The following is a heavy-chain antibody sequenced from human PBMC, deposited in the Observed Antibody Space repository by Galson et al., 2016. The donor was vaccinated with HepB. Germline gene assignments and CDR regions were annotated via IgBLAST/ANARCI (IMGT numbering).Heavy chain of an antibody. CDR3: ARSDAFDI. CDR1: GFTFSDYW. J-gene: IGHJ3*02. Sequence: SLRLSCAASGFTFSDYWMHWVRQAPGKGLVWVSRVNSDEISTSYADSVRGRFTISRDNAQNTLYLQMNSLRVEDTAVYYCARSDAFDIWGQGTMVTVPS. CDR2: VNSDEIST. V-gene: IGHV3-74*01.